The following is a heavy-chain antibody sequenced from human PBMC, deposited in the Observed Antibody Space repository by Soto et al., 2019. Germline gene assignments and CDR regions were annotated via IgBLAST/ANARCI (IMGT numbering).Heavy chain of an antibody. J-gene: IGHJ4*02. D-gene: IGHD1-1*01. CDR2: ISYDGTEK. V-gene: IGHV3-30*03. CDR3: ARKPETGTTVPFDY. Sequence: VGSLRLSCAASGFTFSSYGMHWVRQAPGKGLEWVAVISYDGTEKYHADSVKGRFTISRDNSKNTLYLQVNSLRAEDTAVYYWARKPETGTTVPFDYWGQGTLVTVSS. CDR1: GFTFSSYG.